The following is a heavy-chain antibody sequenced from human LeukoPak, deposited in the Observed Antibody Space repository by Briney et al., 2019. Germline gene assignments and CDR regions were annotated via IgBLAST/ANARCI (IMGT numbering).Heavy chain of an antibody. J-gene: IGHJ4*02. CDR2: IGGGATT. CDR3: AKVGSPVTDY. CDR1: GFTFSNYV. Sequence: GGSLRLSCAASGFTFSNYVMSWVRQAPGKGLEWVSAIGGGATTYYADYVKGRFTISRDNSKNTLYLQMNSLRAEDTAVYYCAKVGSPVTDYWGQGTLVTVSS. V-gene: IGHV3-23*01. D-gene: IGHD3-10*01.